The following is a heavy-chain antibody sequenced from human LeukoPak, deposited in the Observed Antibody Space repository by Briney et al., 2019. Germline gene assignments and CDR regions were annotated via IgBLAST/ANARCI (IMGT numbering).Heavy chain of an antibody. V-gene: IGHV4-34*01. J-gene: IGHJ6*02. Sequence: SETLSLTCAVYGGSFSGYYWSWIRQPPGKGLEWIGEINHSGSTNYNPSLKSRVTISVDTSKNQFSLKLSSVTAADTAVYYCARGRMHTAMVTRVYYYYGMDVWGQGTTVTVSS. D-gene: IGHD5-18*01. CDR1: GGSFSGYY. CDR3: ARGRMHTAMVTRVYYYYGMDV. CDR2: INHSGST.